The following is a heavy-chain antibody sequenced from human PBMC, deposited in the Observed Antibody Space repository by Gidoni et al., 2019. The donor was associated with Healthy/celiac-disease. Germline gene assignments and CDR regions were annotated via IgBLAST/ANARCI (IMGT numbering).Heavy chain of an antibody. V-gene: IGHV3-9*01. J-gene: IGHJ6*02. CDR2: FSWNSGSI. D-gene: IGHD6-19*01. CDR3: AKSGSGWLGGMDV. Sequence: EVQLVESGGGLVQPGRSLRLSCAASGFTFDDYAMHWVRQAPGKGLEWVSGFSWNSGSIGYADSVKGRFTISRDNAKNSLYLQMNSLRAEDTALYYCAKSGSGWLGGMDVWGQGTTVTVSS. CDR1: GFTFDDYA.